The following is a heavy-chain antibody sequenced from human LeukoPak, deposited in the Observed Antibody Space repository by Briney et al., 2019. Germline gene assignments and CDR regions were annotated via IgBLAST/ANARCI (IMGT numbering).Heavy chain of an antibody. J-gene: IGHJ4*02. Sequence: GGSLRLSCAASGFSFSTYWMSWVRQAPGKGLEWVANIKQDGSMKGYVDSVKGRFTISRDNAKNSLYLQMNSLRADDTAVYFCGMIEQVVSNVEGGYWGQGTLVTVSS. CDR3: GMIEQVVSNVEGGY. V-gene: IGHV3-7*01. CDR1: GFSFSTYW. CDR2: IKQDGSMK. D-gene: IGHD6-6*01.